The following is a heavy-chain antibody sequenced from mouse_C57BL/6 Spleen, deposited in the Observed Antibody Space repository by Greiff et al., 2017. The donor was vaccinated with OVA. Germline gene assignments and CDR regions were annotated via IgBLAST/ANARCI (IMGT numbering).Heavy chain of an antibody. V-gene: IGHV3-6*01. D-gene: IGHD4-1*01. CDR1: GYSITSGYY. CDR3: ARGLGMYYFDY. J-gene: IGHJ2*01. CDR2: ISYDGSN. Sequence: ESGPGLVKPSQSLSLTCSVTGYSITSGYYWNWIRQFPGNKLEWMGYISYDGSNNYNPSLQNRISITRDTSKNQFFLKLNSVTTEGTATYYCARGLGMYYFDYWGQGTTLTVSS.